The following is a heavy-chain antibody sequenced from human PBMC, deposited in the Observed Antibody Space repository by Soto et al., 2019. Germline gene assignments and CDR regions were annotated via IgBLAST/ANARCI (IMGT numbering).Heavy chain of an antibody. J-gene: IGHJ5*02. D-gene: IGHD3-3*01. CDR2: IYYSGST. V-gene: IGHV4-39*01. CDR3: ARRSLRGNWFDP. CDR1: GGSISSSSYY. Sequence: QLQLQESGPGLVKPSETLSLTCTVSGGSISSSSYYWGWIRQPPGKGLEWIGSIYYSGSTYYNPSLKSRVTISVDTSKNQFSLKLSSVTAADTAVYYCARRSLRGNWFDPWGQGTLVTVSS.